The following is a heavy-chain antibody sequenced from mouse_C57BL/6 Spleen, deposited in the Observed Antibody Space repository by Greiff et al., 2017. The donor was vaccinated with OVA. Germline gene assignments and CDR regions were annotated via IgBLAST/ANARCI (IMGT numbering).Heavy chain of an antibody. D-gene: IGHD2-4*01. CDR1: GYAFSSYW. Sequence: VQLQQSGPELVKPGASVTISCTASGYAFSSYWFNWVNRRLGKGLVGFGQFLPGDGDTNYNGKFKGKATLTADKSSSTTYMQLSCLTSEDAAVYDCARGGAIYYDYDGFAYWGQGTLVTVAA. J-gene: IGHJ3*01. CDR2: FLPGDGDT. CDR3: ARGGAIYYDYDGFAY. V-gene: IGHV1-80*01.